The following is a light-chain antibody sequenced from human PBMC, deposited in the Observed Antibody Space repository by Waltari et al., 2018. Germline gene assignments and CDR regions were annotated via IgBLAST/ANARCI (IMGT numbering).Light chain of an antibody. Sequence: QSVLTQPPSVSGAPGQRVTISCTGSGSNIGAGYDVHWYQQLLRAAPKLLIYGSTSRPLGVPARFLGSTSGTSASLAITGLQAEDEADYYCQSYDTSLSVVFGGGTKLTVL. V-gene: IGLV1-40*01. CDR1: GSNIGAGYD. CDR3: QSYDTSLSVV. CDR2: GST. J-gene: IGLJ3*02.